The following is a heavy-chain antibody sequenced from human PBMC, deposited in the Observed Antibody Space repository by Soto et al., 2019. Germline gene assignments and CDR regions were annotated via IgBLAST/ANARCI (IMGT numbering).Heavy chain of an antibody. D-gene: IGHD2-15*01. CDR1: GFTFDDYA. V-gene: IGHV3-9*01. CDR2: ISWNSGTK. Sequence: EVQLVESGGGWVQPGRSLRLSCAASGFTFDDYAMHWVRQAPGKGLEWVSGISWNSGTKGYADYVKGRFTISRDNAKNSLYLQMSGLRAEDTAFYYCVKDVIGYCSAGNCFPDSYFDYWGQGALVTVSS. CDR3: VKDVIGYCSAGNCFPDSYFDY. J-gene: IGHJ4*02.